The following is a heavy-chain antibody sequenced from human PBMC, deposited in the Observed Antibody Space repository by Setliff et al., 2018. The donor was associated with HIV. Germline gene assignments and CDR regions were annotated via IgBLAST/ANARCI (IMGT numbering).Heavy chain of an antibody. CDR1: RYTFSSYY. Sequence: ASVNVSCKASRYTFSSYYLNWMRQAPGQGLEGMAMIDTTGSTFYAQTFQGRVTMTRDTSTRAIYMELSSLTSEDTAVYYCARPSVRMARNWYDFGYWGQGTLVTVSS. CDR3: ARPSVRMARNWYDFGY. J-gene: IGHJ4*02. D-gene: IGHD1-1*01. CDR2: IDTTGST. V-gene: IGHV1-46*01.